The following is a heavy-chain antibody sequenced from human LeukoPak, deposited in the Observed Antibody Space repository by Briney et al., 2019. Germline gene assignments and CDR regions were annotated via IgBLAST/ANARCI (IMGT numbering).Heavy chain of an antibody. Sequence: SETLSLTCAVYGGSFSGYYRSWIRHPPGKGLEWIGQINHSGSTYYIPSLKSRVTISVDKSKNRFSLKMSCVSAADTAVYYCASADRDSSSWYYFDYWGQGTLVTVSS. D-gene: IGHD6-13*01. CDR2: INHSGST. CDR1: GGSFSGYY. J-gene: IGHJ4*02. V-gene: IGHV4-34*01. CDR3: ASADRDSSSWYYFDY.